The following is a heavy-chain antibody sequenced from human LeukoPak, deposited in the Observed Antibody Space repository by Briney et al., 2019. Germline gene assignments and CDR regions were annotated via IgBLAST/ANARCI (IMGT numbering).Heavy chain of an antibody. D-gene: IGHD3-9*01. CDR1: GYTFTGYY. CDR2: INPKSGGT. Sequence: ASVKVSCKASGYTFTGYYMHWVRQAPGQGLEWMGWINPKSGGTNYAQKFRGRVTTTRDTSIRTAYMELSRLRSDDTAVYYCARPGYDILTGYYWDWFDPWGQGTLVTVSS. V-gene: IGHV1-2*02. J-gene: IGHJ5*02. CDR3: ARPGYDILTGYYWDWFDP.